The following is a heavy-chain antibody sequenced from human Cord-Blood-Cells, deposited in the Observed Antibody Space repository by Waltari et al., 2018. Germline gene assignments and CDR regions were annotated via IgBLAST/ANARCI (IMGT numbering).Heavy chain of an antibody. CDR3: ARGNLDYGDYVNAVDI. J-gene: IGHJ3*02. V-gene: IGHV4-34*01. Sequence: QVQLQQWGAGLLKPSETLSLTCAVYGGSFSGYYWSWIRQPPGKGLEWFGEINHSGRTNYNPSLKSRVTISVDTSKNQFSLKLSAVTAADTAVYYCARGNLDYGDYVNAVDIWGQGTMVTVSS. CDR1: GGSFSGYY. CDR2: INHSGRT. D-gene: IGHD4-17*01.